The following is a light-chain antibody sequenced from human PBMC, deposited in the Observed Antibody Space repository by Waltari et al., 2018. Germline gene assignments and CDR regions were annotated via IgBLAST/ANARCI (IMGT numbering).Light chain of an antibody. V-gene: IGLV1-44*01. CDR2: STN. CDR1: SSNIEQNG. CDR3: AAWDDTLKGPV. J-gene: IGLJ1*01. Sequence: QSVMTQQPSASGLPGQRISIPCPGRSSNIEQNGVSCYQQFPGTAPKLLIYSTNQRPSGVPDRFSGSKSGSSASLAISGLRTDDEAAYYCAAWDDTLKGPVFGSGTQVTAL.